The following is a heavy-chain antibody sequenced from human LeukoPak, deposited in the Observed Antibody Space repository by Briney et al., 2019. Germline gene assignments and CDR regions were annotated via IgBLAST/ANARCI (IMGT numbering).Heavy chain of an antibody. CDR2: IYVSGTT. Sequence: SETLSLTCSVSGGSINNYHWSWIRQPPGKGLEWLGNIYVSGTTNYNSSLKSRPTISVDTFKNQLSLNLQSVTAADTAMYYCARHRYDTGGKKGVNWFDPWGQGTLVTVSS. CDR3: ARHRYDTGGKKGVNWFDP. CDR1: GGSINNYH. D-gene: IGHD4-23*01. V-gene: IGHV4-59*01. J-gene: IGHJ5*02.